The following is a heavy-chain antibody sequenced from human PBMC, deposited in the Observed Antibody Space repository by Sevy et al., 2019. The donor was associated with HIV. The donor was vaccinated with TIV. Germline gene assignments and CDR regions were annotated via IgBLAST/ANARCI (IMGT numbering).Heavy chain of an antibody. CDR2: ISSSGSII. Sequence: GESLKISCAASGFSFSGYEMHWVRQAPGKGLEWLSYISSSGSIIYYADSVKGRFTIFRDNAKNSLYLQMNSLRAEDTAVYYCARDPPPSFYYYMDVWGIGSTVTVSS. CDR1: GFSFSGYE. J-gene: IGHJ6*03. V-gene: IGHV3-48*03. CDR3: ARDPPPSFYYYMDV.